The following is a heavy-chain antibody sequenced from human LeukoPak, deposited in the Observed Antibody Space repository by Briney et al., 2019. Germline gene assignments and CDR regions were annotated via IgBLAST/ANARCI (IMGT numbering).Heavy chain of an antibody. CDR1: GYSISSGYY. CDR3: ARHKPGSGSYPECCDY. J-gene: IGHJ4*02. CDR2: IYHSGST. D-gene: IGHD3-10*01. Sequence: SETLSLTCAVSGYSISSGYYWGWIRPPPGKGVEWFGSIYHSGSTYYHPPHKSRVTISVDTYKTQFSLKQSSGTAADTAVYYGARHKPGSGSYPECCDYWGQGTLVTVSS. V-gene: IGHV4-38-2*01.